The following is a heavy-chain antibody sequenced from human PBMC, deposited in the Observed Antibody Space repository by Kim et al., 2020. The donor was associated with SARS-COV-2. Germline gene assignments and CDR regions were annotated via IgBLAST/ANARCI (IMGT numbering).Heavy chain of an antibody. V-gene: IGHV3-23*01. CDR2: IGGYGATT. CDR3: ATCLAWTTVPPRYFDT. J-gene: IGHJ2*01. Sequence: GGSLRLSCAASGFTFNNYAMSWVRQAPGKGLERVAAIGGYGATTYFADSVKGRFTISRDTSDNTLYLQMSSLRAEDTAVYYCATCLAWTTVPPRYFDTWGRGALVTVSS. CDR1: GFTFNNYA. D-gene: IGHD4-17*01.